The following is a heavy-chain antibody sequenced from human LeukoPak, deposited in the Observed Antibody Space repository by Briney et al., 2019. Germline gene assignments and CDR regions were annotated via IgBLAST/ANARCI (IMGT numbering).Heavy chain of an antibody. CDR2: IYYSGGT. J-gene: IGHJ4*02. D-gene: IGHD6-13*01. CDR1: GGSISSSSYY. Sequence: SETLSLTCSVSGGSISSSSYYWGWIRQPPGKGLEWIGSIYYSGGTYYNPSLKSRVTISVDTSKNQFSLKLSSVTAADTAVYYCASYSSSWSPYFDHWGQGTLVTVSS. CDR3: ASYSSSWSPYFDH. V-gene: IGHV4-39*01.